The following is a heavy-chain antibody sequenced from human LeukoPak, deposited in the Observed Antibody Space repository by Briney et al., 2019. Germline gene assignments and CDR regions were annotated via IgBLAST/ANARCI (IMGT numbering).Heavy chain of an antibody. CDR1: GFTFSSYA. CDR2: ISYHGDNK. Sequence: GGSLRLSCAASGFTFSSYAMHWVRQAPGKGLEWVAIISYHGDNKYYADSVKGRFTISRGNSKNTLHLQMNTLRTEDTAVYFCARSPYGDPQYYLDFWGQGTLVTVSS. V-gene: IGHV3-30-3*01. J-gene: IGHJ4*02. CDR3: ARSPYGDPQYYLDF. D-gene: IGHD4-17*01.